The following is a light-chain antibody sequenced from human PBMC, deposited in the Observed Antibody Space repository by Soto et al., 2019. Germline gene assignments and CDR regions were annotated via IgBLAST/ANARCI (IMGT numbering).Light chain of an antibody. J-gene: IGLJ1*01. Sequence: QSVLTQPRSVSGSPGQSVTISCTGTSSDNCGYNYVSWYQQHSGKAPKLMIYDVSKLPSGVGDRFSGSKSGNTASLTISGLQAEDEADYYCCSYAGSYTFVFGTGTKVPVL. CDR2: DVS. CDR3: CSYAGSYTFV. CDR1: SSDNCGYNY. V-gene: IGLV2-11*01.